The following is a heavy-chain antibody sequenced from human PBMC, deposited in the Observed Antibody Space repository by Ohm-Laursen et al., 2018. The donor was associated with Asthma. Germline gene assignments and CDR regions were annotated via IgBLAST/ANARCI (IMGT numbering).Heavy chain of an antibody. CDR3: ARDTSSSWYSNYYGMDV. J-gene: IGHJ6*02. V-gene: IGHV3-30*03. Sequence: SLRLSCSASGFTFSSYGMHWVRQAPGKGLEWVAVISYDGSNKYYADSVKGRFTISRDNSKNTLYLQMNSLRADDTAVYYCARDTSSSWYSNYYGMDVWGQGTTVTVSS. CDR1: GFTFSSYG. CDR2: ISYDGSNK. D-gene: IGHD6-13*01.